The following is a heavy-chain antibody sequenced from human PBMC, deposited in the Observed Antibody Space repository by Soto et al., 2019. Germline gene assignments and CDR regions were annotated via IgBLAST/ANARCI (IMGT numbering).Heavy chain of an antibody. J-gene: IGHJ4*02. CDR3: AKVGHERDYIWGSYRYQGHAFDY. Sequence: GGSLRLSCAASGFTFSSYAMSWVRQAPGKGLEWVSAISGSGGSTYYADSVKGRFTISRDNSKNTLYLQMNSLRAEDTAVYYCAKVGHERDYIWGSYRYQGHAFDYWGQGTLVTVSS. D-gene: IGHD3-16*02. V-gene: IGHV3-23*01. CDR2: ISGSGGST. CDR1: GFTFSSYA.